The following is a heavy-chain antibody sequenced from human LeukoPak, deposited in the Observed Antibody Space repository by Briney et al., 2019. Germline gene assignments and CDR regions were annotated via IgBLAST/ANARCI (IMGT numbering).Heavy chain of an antibody. CDR3: ARDLSAVAGTYYFDY. CDR1: GFTFSSYS. Sequence: GGSLRLSRAASGFTFSSYSMNWVRQAPGKGLEWVSSISSSSSYIYYADSVKGRFTISRDNAKNSLYLQMNSLRAEDTAVYYCARDLSAVAGTYYFDYWGQGTLVTVSS. CDR2: ISSSSSYI. D-gene: IGHD6-19*01. J-gene: IGHJ4*02. V-gene: IGHV3-21*01.